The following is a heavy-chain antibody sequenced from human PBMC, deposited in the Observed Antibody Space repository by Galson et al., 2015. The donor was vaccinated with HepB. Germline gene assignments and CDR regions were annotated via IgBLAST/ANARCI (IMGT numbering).Heavy chain of an antibody. CDR1: GLTFSSFA. CDR3: AKNKGAGPYYNYCMDV. V-gene: IGHV3-23*01. CDR2: IVGSGTGT. Sequence: SLRLSCAASGLTFSSFAMSWVRQAPGKGLEWVSMIVGSGTGTKYADSVKGRFTISRDNSKNTLYLQMDSLRGEDTAVYYCAKNKGAGPYYNYCMDVWGKGTTVTVSS. D-gene: IGHD1-26*01. J-gene: IGHJ6*03.